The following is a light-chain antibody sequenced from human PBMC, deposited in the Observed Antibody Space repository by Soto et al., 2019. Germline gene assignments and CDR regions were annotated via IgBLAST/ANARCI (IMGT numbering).Light chain of an antibody. J-gene: IGLJ3*02. CDR3: QSYDSSLSGVV. CDR2: GDS. Sequence: QLVLTQPPSVSGAPGQRVTISCTGSSSNIGAGYDVHWYQQFPGTAPKVLIFGDSNRPSGVPDRFSGSKSGTSASLAITGLQAEDEADYYCQSYDSSLSGVVFGGGTKLTVL. CDR1: SSNIGAGYD. V-gene: IGLV1-40*01.